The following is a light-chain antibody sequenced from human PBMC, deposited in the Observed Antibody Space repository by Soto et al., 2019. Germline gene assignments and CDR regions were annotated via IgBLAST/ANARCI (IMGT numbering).Light chain of an antibody. CDR3: SSYTSSSTWV. V-gene: IGLV2-14*01. J-gene: IGLJ3*02. Sequence: QSVLTQPASVSGSPGQSITISCTGTSSDVGGYNYVSWYQQHPGKAPKLMIYEVSNRPSGVSNRFSGSKSGNTASLTISGRQAEDEADYSCSSYTSSSTWVFGGGTKLTVL. CDR1: SSDVGGYNY. CDR2: EVS.